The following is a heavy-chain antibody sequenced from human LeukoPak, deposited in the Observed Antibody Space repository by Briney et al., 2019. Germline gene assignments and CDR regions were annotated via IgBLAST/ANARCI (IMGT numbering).Heavy chain of an antibody. Sequence: PSETLSLTCTVSGGSISTYYWSWIRQPPGKGLEWIGYVYYSGTTSCNPSLKSRVAISIDTSKKQFSLKLSSVTAADTAVYYCAREVVAAAGVDYWGQGTLVTVSS. D-gene: IGHD6-13*01. J-gene: IGHJ4*02. CDR1: GGSISTYY. V-gene: IGHV4-59*12. CDR2: VYYSGTT. CDR3: AREVVAAAGVDY.